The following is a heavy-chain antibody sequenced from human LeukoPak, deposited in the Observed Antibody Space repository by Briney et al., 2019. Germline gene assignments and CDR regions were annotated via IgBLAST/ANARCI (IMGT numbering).Heavy chain of an antibody. CDR2: IRYDGSEG. V-gene: IGHV3-30*02. CDR3: AKVGYGWYEVDY. CDR1: GFTFSTYG. J-gene: IGHJ4*02. D-gene: IGHD6-19*01. Sequence: PGGSLRLSCAASGFTFSTYGMHWVRQAPGKGLDCVAFIRYDGSEGYYADSVKDRFTVSRDNSKNTLYLQINSLRVEDTAVYYCAKVGYGWYEVDYWGQGTLVTVSS.